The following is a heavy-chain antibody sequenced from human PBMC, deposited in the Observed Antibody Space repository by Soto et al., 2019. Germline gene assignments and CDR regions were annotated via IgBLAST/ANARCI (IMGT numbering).Heavy chain of an antibody. CDR1: GGTFSSYT. CDR3: ARDPSAYDLPAY. V-gene: IGHV1-69*08. CDR2: IIPILGIP. J-gene: IGHJ4*02. D-gene: IGHD5-12*01. Sequence: QVQLVQSGAEVKKPGASVKVSCKASGGTFSSYTISWVRQAPGQGLEWMGRIIPILGIPNYTQKFQGRVTITADKTTSTAYMELRSLRSEDTAVYCCARDPSAYDLPAYWGQGTLVTVSS.